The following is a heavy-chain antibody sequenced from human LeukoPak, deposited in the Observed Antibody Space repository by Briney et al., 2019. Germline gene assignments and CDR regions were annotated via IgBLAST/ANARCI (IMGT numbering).Heavy chain of an antibody. D-gene: IGHD6-6*01. CDR2: MNPNSGNT. V-gene: IGHV1-8*01. CDR3: ASIPPFRGTKSDSSSPRWGVRDPRIPEAGRDY. CDR1: GYTFTSYD. Sequence: GASVKVSCKASGYTFTSYDINWVRQATGQGLEWMGWMNPNSGNTGYAQKFQGRVTITRNTSISTAYMELSSLRSEDTAVYYCASIPPFRGTKSDSSSPRWGVRDPRIPEAGRDYWGQGTLVTVSS. J-gene: IGHJ4*02.